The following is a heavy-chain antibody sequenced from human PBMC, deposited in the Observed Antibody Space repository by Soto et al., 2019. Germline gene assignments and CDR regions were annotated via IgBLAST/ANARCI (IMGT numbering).Heavy chain of an antibody. J-gene: IGHJ3*02. V-gene: IGHV3-30*03. CDR1: GFTFSSYG. CDR3: AREINDAFDI. CDR2: ISYDGSNK. Sequence: GGSLRLSCAASGFTFSSYGMHWVRQAPGKGLEWVAVISYDGSNKYYADSVKGRFTISRDNSKNTLYLQMNSLRVEDTAVYYCAREINDAFDIWGQGTTVTVSS.